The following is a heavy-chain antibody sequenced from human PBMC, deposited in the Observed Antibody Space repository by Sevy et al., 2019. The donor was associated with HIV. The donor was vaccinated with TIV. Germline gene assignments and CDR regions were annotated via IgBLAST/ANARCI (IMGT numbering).Heavy chain of an antibody. J-gene: IGHJ4*02. D-gene: IGHD3-10*01. V-gene: IGHV3-72*01. CDR1: GFTFSDHY. CDR3: ARVPTYGSVTYFLDY. CDR2: IRNKANSDTT. Sequence: GGSLRLSCAASGFTFSDHYMDWVRQAPGKGLEWVGRIRNKANSDTTEYAASVKGRFTISRDHSKNSLYLQRNGMKTEDTAVYYCARVPTYGSVTYFLDYWGQGSLVTVSS.